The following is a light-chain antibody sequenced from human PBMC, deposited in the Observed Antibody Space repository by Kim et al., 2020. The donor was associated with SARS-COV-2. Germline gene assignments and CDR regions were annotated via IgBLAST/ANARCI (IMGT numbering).Light chain of an antibody. V-gene: IGKV1D-13*01. CDR3: QQFDNYPPT. CDR2: DAS. Sequence: AIQLTQSPSSLSASVGDRVTITCRASQGISSALAWYQQKPGKTPKLLIYDASTLESGVPSRFSGSGSGTDFTLTISSLQPGDFATYSCQQFDNYPPTFGQGTKLEI. J-gene: IGKJ2*01. CDR1: QGISSA.